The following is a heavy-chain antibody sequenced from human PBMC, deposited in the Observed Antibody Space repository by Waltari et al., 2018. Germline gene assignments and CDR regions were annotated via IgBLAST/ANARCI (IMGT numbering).Heavy chain of an antibody. V-gene: IGHV3-7*01. D-gene: IGHD2-2*01. J-gene: IGHJ4*02. CDR1: GFTFSRFW. CDR2: IKEDGSEK. Sequence: EVQLVESGGGLGQPGGSLRLSCAASGFTFSRFWMSWFRQAPGKGLEWVTNIKEDGSEKSYVDSVKGRFTISRDNAKNSLYLQMSSLRAEDTAVYYCARVSCSSPSCYDSGPDYWGQGTLVTVSS. CDR3: ARVSCSSPSCYDSGPDY.